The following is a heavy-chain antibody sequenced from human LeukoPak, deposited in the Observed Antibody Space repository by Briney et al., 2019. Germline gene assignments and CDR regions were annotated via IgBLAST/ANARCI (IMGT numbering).Heavy chain of an antibody. CDR3: AREGGAGTATPDY. D-gene: IGHD6-13*01. Sequence: PSKTLSLTCTVSGGSISSSSYYWGWIRQPPGTGLEWIGSIYYSGSTYYNPSLKSRVTISVDTSKNQFSLKLSSVTAADTAVYYCAREGGAGTATPDYWGQGTLVTVSS. CDR1: GGSISSSSYY. J-gene: IGHJ4*02. V-gene: IGHV4-39*07. CDR2: IYYSGST.